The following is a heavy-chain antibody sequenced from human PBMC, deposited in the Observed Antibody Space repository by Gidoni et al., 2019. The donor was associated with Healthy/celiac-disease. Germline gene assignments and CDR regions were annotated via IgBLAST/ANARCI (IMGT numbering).Heavy chain of an antibody. CDR1: GSTLTSYC. V-gene: IGHV1-46*03. CDR3: ARDSSNQLINYYYGMDV. J-gene: IGHJ6*02. Sequence: VHLVRSRAEVKKPGESVKFSCFASGSTLTSYCMHWVRQAPGQGLEWMGIINPSGGSTSYAQKFQGRVTMTRDTATSTVYMELSSLRSEDTAVYYCARDSSNQLINYYYGMDVWGQGTTVTVSS. CDR2: INPSGGST. D-gene: IGHD2-2*01.